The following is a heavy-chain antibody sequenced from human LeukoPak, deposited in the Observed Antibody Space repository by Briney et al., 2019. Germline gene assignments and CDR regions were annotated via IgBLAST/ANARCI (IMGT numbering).Heavy chain of an antibody. V-gene: IGHV3-7*01. CDR2: IKTDGSEK. CDR3: ARDSDDSSGYYYAGDAFDI. Sequence: GGSLRLSRAASGFAFSSYWMSWVRQAPGKGLEWVANIKTDGSEKYYVDSVKGRFTISRDNAKNSLYLQMNSLRAEDTAVYYCARDSDDSSGYYYAGDAFDIWGQGTMVTVSS. J-gene: IGHJ3*02. D-gene: IGHD3-22*01. CDR1: GFAFSSYW.